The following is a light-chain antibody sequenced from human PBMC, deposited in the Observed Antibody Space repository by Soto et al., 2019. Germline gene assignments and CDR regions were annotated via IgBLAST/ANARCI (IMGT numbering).Light chain of an antibody. Sequence: VIWMTQSPSFLSAIRGDRVTISCRMSQDIGHYLAWYRQKPGKAPELLIFDTSRLQTGAPSRFSGSGSLTYFTLTISSLQSEDFATYYCLQYYTFPLYTFGQGTKLEI. J-gene: IGKJ2*01. V-gene: IGKV1D-8*01. CDR1: QDIGHY. CDR2: DTS. CDR3: LQYYTFPLYT.